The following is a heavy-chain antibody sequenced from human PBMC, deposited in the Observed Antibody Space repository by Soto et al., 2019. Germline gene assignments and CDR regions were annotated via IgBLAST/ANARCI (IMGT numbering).Heavy chain of an antibody. CDR3: AGPDFGGFLYFDL. J-gene: IGHJ2*01. CDR1: GGTFSSHT. CDR2: IIPALGTA. Sequence: QDQLVQSGAEVKKPGSSVKVSCKASGGTFSSHTFSWVRQGPGQGLEWMGRIIPALGTATYAQKFQGRVTIYRGESWTKVYLEPKRPQSEETGVYFRAGPDFGGFLYFDLWGRGTLVTVSS. D-gene: IGHD3-10*01. V-gene: IGHV1-69*08.